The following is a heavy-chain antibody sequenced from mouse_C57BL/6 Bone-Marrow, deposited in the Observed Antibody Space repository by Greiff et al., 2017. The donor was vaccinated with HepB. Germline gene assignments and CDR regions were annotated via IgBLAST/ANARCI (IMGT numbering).Heavy chain of an antibody. V-gene: IGHV1-64*01. CDR3: ARGGWFAY. Sequence: QVQLQQPGAELVKPGASVKLSCKASGYTFTSYWMHWVKQRPGQGLEWIGMIHPNSGSTNYNEKFKGKATLTADKSSSTAYMELRSLTSEDSAVYFCARGGWFAYWGQGTLVTVSA. CDR1: GYTFTSYW. J-gene: IGHJ3*01. CDR2: IHPNSGST.